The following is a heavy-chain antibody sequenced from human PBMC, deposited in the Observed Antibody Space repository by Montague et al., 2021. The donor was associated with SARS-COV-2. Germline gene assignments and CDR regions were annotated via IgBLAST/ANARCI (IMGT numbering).Heavy chain of an antibody. J-gene: IGHJ4*02. V-gene: IGHV4-59*01. Sequence: SETLSLTCTVSGGSIDGNHWTWVRQSPGKGLEWIGQIGSTNYNPSLESRISTSVDTSKSQFSLNLASVTAADAATYYCAMLYGGGGGRGHWGQGTLVTVSS. CDR3: AMLYGGGGGRGH. CDR1: GGSIDGNH. D-gene: IGHD4-23*01. CDR2: IGST.